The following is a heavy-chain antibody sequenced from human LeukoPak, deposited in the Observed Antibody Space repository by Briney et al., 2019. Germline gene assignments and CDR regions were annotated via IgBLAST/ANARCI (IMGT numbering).Heavy chain of an antibody. V-gene: IGHV3-23*01. CDR2: ISGSGGST. D-gene: IGHD3-22*01. Sequence: PGGSLRLSCAASGFTFSSYAMSWVRQAPGKWLEWVSAISGSGGSTYYADSVKGRFTISRDNSKNTLYLQMNSLRAEDTAVYYCAIVHYYDSSGYYYLDYYYGMDVWGQGTTVTVSS. J-gene: IGHJ6*02. CDR1: GFTFSSYA. CDR3: AIVHYYDSSGYYYLDYYYGMDV.